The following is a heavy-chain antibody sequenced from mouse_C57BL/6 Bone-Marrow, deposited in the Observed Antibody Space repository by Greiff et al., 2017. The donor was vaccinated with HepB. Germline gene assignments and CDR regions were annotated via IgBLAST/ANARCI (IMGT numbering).Heavy chain of an antibody. CDR3: ASSSWDDYAMDY. D-gene: IGHD4-1*01. CDR1: GYTFTSYW. V-gene: IGHV1-69*01. J-gene: IGHJ4*01. Sequence: QVQLQQPGAELVMPGASVKLSCKASGYTFTSYWMHWVKQRPGQGLEWIGEIDPSDSYPNYNQKFKGKSTLTVDKSSSTAYIQISILTSEDSAVFYFASSSWDDYAMDYWGQGTSVTVSS. CDR2: IDPSDSYP.